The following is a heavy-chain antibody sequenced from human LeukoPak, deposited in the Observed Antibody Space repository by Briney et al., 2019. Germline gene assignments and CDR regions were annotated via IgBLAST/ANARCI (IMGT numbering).Heavy chain of an antibody. D-gene: IGHD6-19*01. CDR1: GGSISSNNW. J-gene: IGHJ5*02. CDR3: AEADDSSGWEGETRWFDP. V-gene: IGHV4-4*02. CDR2: IYHSGST. Sequence: PSETLSLTCAVSGGSISSNNWWSWVRQSPVKGLEWIGEIYHSGSTNYSPSLKSRVTISVDTSKNQFSLKLSSVTAADTAVYYCAEADDSSGWEGETRWFDPWGQGTLVTVPS.